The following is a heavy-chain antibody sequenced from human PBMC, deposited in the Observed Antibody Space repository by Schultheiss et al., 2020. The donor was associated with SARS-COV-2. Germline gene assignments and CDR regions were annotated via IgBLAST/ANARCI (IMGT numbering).Heavy chain of an antibody. D-gene: IGHD1-26*01. Sequence: GGSLRLSCVTSGFTFSSHAMSWVRQTPGKGLEWVSGISGSGGATYYADSVTGRFIISRDDSKNTLLLQMNSLRVDDTAVYYCARGTARGELLPFDCWGLGTLVTVSS. V-gene: IGHV3-23*01. J-gene: IGHJ4*02. CDR2: ISGSGGAT. CDR3: ARGTARGELLPFDC. CDR1: GFTFSSHA.